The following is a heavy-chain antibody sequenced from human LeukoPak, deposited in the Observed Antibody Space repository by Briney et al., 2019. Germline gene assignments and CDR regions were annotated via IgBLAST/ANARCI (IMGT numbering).Heavy chain of an antibody. CDR1: GYSISSGYC. CDR3: ARDRGYYDSSGSPLFDY. Sequence: SETLSLTCTVSGYSISSGYCWGWIRQPPGKGLEWIGSIYHSGSTYYNPSLKSRVTISVDTSKNQFSLKLSSVTAADTAVYYCARDRGYYDSSGSPLFDYWGQGTLVTVSS. J-gene: IGHJ4*02. CDR2: IYHSGST. V-gene: IGHV4-38-2*02. D-gene: IGHD3-22*01.